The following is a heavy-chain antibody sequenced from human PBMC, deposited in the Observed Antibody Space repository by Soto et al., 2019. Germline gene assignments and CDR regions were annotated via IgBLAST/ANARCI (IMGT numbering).Heavy chain of an antibody. Sequence: HLVQSGTEVKKPGASAKVSCRISGYIFRHYGISWVRQAPGQGLEWMGWISGYSGHTKYAQNLQGRVIMTTDTSTSTAYMELRRLRSDDTAVYYCARLTGGTATWCGYWGQGTLVTVSS. CDR1: GYIFRHYG. D-gene: IGHD2-15*01. V-gene: IGHV1-18*01. CDR2: ISGYSGHT. J-gene: IGHJ4*02. CDR3: ARLTGGTATWCGY.